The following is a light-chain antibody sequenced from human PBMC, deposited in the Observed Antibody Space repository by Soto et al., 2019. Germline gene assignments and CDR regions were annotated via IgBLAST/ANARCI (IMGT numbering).Light chain of an antibody. CDR3: QQTFSSPLT. CDR2: AAS. CDR1: QSINNY. Sequence: DIQMTQSPSSLSASVGDRVTITCRASQSINNYLSWYQQNSGKAPDRLIFAASTLASGVPSRFSCSGSGTNYSRTISGLQTEDFATDFCQQTFSSPLTFGGGTKVDIK. V-gene: IGKV1-39*01. J-gene: IGKJ4*01.